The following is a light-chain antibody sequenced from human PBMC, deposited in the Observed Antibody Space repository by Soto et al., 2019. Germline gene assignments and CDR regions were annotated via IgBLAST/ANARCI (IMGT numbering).Light chain of an antibody. V-gene: IGKV3-20*01. CDR2: GAS. Sequence: EVVLTQSPATLSVFPGERATLSWRFSQSVSSTSLAWYQQKPGQAPRLLIYGASSRATGIPDRFSGSGSGTDFTLTISRLEPEDFAVYYCQQYGSSPWTFGQGTKVDIK. J-gene: IGKJ1*01. CDR1: QSVSSTS. CDR3: QQYGSSPWT.